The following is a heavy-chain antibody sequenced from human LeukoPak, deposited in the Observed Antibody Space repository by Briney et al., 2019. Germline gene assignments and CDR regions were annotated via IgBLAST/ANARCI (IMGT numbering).Heavy chain of an antibody. V-gene: IGHV1-69*02. J-gene: IGHJ4*02. D-gene: IGHD2-2*01. CDR2: IIPILGIA. CDR1: GGTFSSYT. Sequence: SVKVSCKASGGTFSSYTISWVRQAPGQGLEWMGRIIPILGIANYAQKFQGRVTITADKSTGTAYMELSSLRSEDTAVYYCAQTFRICSSTSCPKPLDYWGQGTLVTVSS. CDR3: AQTFRICSSTSCPKPLDY.